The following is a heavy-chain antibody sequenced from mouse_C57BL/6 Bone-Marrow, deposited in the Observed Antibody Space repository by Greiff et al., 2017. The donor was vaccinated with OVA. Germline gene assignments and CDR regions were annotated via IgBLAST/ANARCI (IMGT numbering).Heavy chain of an antibody. CDR1: GYTFTSYW. CDR2: IDPSDSYP. J-gene: IGHJ3*01. Sequence: QVQLQQPGAELVKPGASVKLSCKASGYTFTSYWMQWVKQRPGQGLEWIGEIDPSDSYPNYNQKFKGKATLTVDTSSSTAYMQLSSLTSEDSAVYYCASAVFAYWGQGTLVTVSA. CDR3: ASAVFAY. V-gene: IGHV1-50*01.